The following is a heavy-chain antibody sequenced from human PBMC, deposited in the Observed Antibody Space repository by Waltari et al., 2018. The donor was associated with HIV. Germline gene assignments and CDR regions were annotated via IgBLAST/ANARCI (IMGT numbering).Heavy chain of an antibody. CDR1: GSSYW. V-gene: IGHV3-7*01. CDR3: AASAWEVDLYY. Sequence: EVQLVESGGGLVQPGGSLRLSCEASGSSYWMNWVGQAPGKGLEWLATIKQDGSEKYYMDSVKGRFTISRDNAKNSLYLQMNSLRAEDTAVYYCAASAWEVDLYYWGQGTLVTVSS. D-gene: IGHD1-26*01. J-gene: IGHJ4*02. CDR2: IKQDGSEK.